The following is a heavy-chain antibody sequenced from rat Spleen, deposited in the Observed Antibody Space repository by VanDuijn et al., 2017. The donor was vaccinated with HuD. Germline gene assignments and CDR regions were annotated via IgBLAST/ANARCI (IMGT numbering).Heavy chain of an antibody. V-gene: IGHV5-29*01. CDR2: ISYDGSST. J-gene: IGHJ1*01. D-gene: IGHD1-11*01. CDR1: GFTFSDYY. CDR3: ARRTGGYWYFDF. Sequence: EVQLVESDGGLVQPGRSLKLSCAASGFTFSDYYMAWVRQAPTKGLEWVATISYDGSSTYYRDSVKGRFTISRDNAKTTLYLQMDSLRSEDTATYYCARRTGGYWYFDFWGPGTMVTVSS.